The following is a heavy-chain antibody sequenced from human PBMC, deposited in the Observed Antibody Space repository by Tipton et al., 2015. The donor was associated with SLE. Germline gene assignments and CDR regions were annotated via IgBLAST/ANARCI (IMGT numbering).Heavy chain of an antibody. CDR3: ARGPNWGGYFDY. Sequence: TLSLTCTVSGGSISSYYWSWIRQPPGKGLEWIGYIYYSGSTNYNPSLKSRVTISVDTSKNQFSLKLSSVTAADTAVYYCARGPNWGGYFDYWGQGTLVTVSS. CDR1: GGSISSYY. J-gene: IGHJ4*02. D-gene: IGHD7-27*01. V-gene: IGHV4-59*01. CDR2: IYYSGST.